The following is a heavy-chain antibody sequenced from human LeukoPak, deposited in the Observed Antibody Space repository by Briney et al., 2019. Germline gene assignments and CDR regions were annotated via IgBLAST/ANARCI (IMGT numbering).Heavy chain of an antibody. Sequence: GGSLRLSCAASGFTVSTNYMSWVRQAPGKGLEWVSVIYSDGRTSYADSVRGRFTISSDNSNNTLYLQTSSMRAEDTAVYYCARELVAGGGRRGMDVWGQGTTVTVSS. V-gene: IGHV3-66*01. CDR1: GFTVSTNY. CDR3: ARELVAGGGRRGMDV. D-gene: IGHD6-19*01. J-gene: IGHJ6*02. CDR2: IYSDGRT.